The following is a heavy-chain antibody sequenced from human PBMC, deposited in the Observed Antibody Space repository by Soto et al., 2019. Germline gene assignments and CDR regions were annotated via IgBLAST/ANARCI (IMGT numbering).Heavy chain of an antibody. V-gene: IGHV1-69*13. D-gene: IGHD3-3*01. CDR2: IIPIFGTA. CDR3: ARVAGGYDDFWSGYWYWFDP. Sequence: VASVKVSCKASGGTFSSYAISWVRQAPGQGLEWMGGIIPIFGTANYAQKFQGRVTITADESTSTAYMELSSLRSEDTAVYYCARVAGGYDDFWSGYWYWFDPWGQGTLVTVSS. CDR1: GGTFSSYA. J-gene: IGHJ5*02.